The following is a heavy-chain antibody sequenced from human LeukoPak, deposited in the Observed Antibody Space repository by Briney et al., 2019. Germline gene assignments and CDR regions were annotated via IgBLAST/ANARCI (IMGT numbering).Heavy chain of an antibody. V-gene: IGHV4-59*08. J-gene: IGHJ4*02. CDR1: GGSISSYY. CDR3: AGHDGSGYSFFDC. Sequence: SETLSLTCAVPGGSISSYYWGWIRQPPGKGLEWIGYVYYSGYTSYHPSLKSRVTISVDTSKNQFSLKLSSVTAADTAVYYCAGHDGSGYSFFDCWGRGTLVTVSS. D-gene: IGHD3-22*01. CDR2: VYYSGYT.